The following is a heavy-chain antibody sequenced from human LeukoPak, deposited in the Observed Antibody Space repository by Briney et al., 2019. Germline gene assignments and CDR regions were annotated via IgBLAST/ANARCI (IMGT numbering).Heavy chain of an antibody. J-gene: IGHJ4*02. CDR1: GFIFSSYV. V-gene: IGHV3-23*01. CDR2: ISVGGGDT. CDR3: AKLNLGEMAYFDS. D-gene: IGHD3-16*01. Sequence: GGSLRLSCEASGFIFSSYVMGWVRQAPGKGLEWVSSISVGGGDTFASDAVKGRFTITRENSKNALYLQMMGLRVEDTAVYFCAKLNLGEMAYFDSWGQGTLVTVSS.